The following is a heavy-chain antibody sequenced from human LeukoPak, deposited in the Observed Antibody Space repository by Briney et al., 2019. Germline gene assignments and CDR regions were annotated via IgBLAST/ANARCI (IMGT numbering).Heavy chain of an antibody. J-gene: IGHJ4*02. Sequence: GASVKVSCKASGYTFTSYGISWVRQAPGQGLEWMEWISAYNGNTNYAQKLQGRVTMTTDTSTSTAYMELRSLRSDDTAVYYCARVGPYYYDSSGYYYVVLFDYWGQGTLVTVSS. V-gene: IGHV1-18*01. CDR2: ISAYNGNT. CDR1: GYTFTSYG. CDR3: ARVGPYYYDSSGYYYVVLFDY. D-gene: IGHD3-22*01.